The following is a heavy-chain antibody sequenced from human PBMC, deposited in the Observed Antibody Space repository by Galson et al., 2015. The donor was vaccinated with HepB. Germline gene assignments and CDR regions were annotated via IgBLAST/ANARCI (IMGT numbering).Heavy chain of an antibody. CDR3: ARDSAGWGSYFFNYFEY. Sequence: SVKVSCKASGGTFSSYAISWVRQAPAQGLEWMGGIIPMFGTPKYAQKFQGRVTITADESTNTAYMELSGLRSEDTAVYYCARDSAGWGSYFFNYFEYWGQGTLVTVSS. CDR2: IIPMFGTP. D-gene: IGHD3-16*01. CDR1: GGTFSSYA. V-gene: IGHV1-69*13. J-gene: IGHJ4*02.